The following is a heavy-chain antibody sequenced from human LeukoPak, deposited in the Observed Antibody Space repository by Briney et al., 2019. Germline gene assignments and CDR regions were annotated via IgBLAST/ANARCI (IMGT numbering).Heavy chain of an antibody. V-gene: IGHV3-30*04. CDR2: ISYDGSNK. D-gene: IGHD3-10*01. J-gene: IGHJ4*02. CDR1: GFTFSSYA. Sequence: GGSLRLSCAASGFTFSSYAMHWVRQAPGKGLEWVAVISYDGSNKYYADSVKGRFTISRDNSKNTLYLQMNSLRAEDTAVYYCAKDPTYYYGSGSYEGYFDYWGQGTLVTVSS. CDR3: AKDPTYYYGSGSYEGYFDY.